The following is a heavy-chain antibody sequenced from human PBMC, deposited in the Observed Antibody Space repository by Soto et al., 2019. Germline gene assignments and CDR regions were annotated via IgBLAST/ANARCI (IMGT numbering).Heavy chain of an antibody. J-gene: IGHJ4*02. D-gene: IGHD6-19*01. V-gene: IGHV3-23*01. CDR3: VKDPATIAVAGTFDY. CDR2: ISGSGGST. CDR1: GFTFSTYG. Sequence: EVQLLESGGGLVQPGGSLRLSCAASGFTFSTYGMSWVRQAPGKGLEWVSIISGSGGSTYYADTVKGRFTISRDNSKNTLYLQMNSLSAEDTAVYYCVKDPATIAVAGTFDYWGQGTLVIVSS.